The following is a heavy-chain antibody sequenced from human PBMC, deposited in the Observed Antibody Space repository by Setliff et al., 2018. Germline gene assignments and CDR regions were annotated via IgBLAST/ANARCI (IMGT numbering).Heavy chain of an antibody. CDR1: GYTFTRYY. V-gene: IGHV1-46*01. CDR2: INVSGGSA. CDR3: ARDAHDYDSSENPIVDY. Sequence: ASVKVSCKASGYTFTRYYMYWVRQAPGQGLEWMGIINVSGGSASYAEKFQGRVTMTRDTSTSTIYMELASLIYDDTAVYYCARDAHDYDSSENPIVDYWGQGTLVTVSS. D-gene: IGHD3-22*01. J-gene: IGHJ4*02.